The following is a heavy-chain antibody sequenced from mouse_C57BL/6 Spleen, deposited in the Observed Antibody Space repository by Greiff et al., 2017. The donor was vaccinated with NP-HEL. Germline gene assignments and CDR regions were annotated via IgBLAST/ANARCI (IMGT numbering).Heavy chain of an antibody. J-gene: IGHJ2*01. D-gene: IGHD2-3*01. CDR3: ARGMGYFDY. CDR1: GYTFTSYW. CDR2: IDPSDSYT. Sequence: VQLQQPGAELVMPGASVKLSCKASGYTFTSYWMHWVKQRPGQGLEWIGEIDPSDSYTNYNQKFKGKSTLTEDKSSSTAYMQLSSLTAEDSAVYYCARGMGYFDYWGQGTTLTVSS. V-gene: IGHV1-69*01.